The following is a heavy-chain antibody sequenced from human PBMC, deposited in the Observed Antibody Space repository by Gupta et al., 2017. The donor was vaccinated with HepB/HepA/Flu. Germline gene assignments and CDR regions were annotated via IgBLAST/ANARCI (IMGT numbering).Heavy chain of an antibody. Sequence: EVQLVESGGGLVKPGGSLRLSCAASGFPFSSYSMNWVRQAPGKGLEWVSSISSSSSYIYYADSVKGRFTISRDNAKNSLYLQMNSLRAEDTAVYYCARLKTHYFDYWGQGTLVTVSS. CDR3: ARLKTHYFDY. CDR2: ISSSSSYI. V-gene: IGHV3-21*01. J-gene: IGHJ4*02. CDR1: GFPFSSYS. D-gene: IGHD4-23*01.